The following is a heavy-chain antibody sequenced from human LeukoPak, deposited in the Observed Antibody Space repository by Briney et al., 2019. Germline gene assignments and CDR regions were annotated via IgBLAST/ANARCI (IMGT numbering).Heavy chain of an antibody. J-gene: IGHJ4*02. CDR3: ARPPQPVGADFDY. D-gene: IGHD1-26*01. CDR2: IYPGDSDT. V-gene: IGHV5-51*01. Sequence: GASLQISCKGSGYSFTSYWIGWVRQMPGKGLEWMGIIYPGDSDTRYSPSFQGQVTISADKSISTAYLQWSSLQASDTAMYYCARPPQPVGADFDYWGQGTLVTVSS. CDR1: GYSFTSYW.